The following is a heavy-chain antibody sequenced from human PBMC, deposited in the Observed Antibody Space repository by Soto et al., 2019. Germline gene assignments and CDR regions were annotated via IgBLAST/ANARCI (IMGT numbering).Heavy chain of an antibody. J-gene: IGHJ4*02. CDR2: VNPIVSMS. Sequence: QVQLVQSGAEVKRPGSSVKVSCKASGDTFNFYSINWVRQAPGLGLEWMGRVNPIVSMSNYAQKFQGRVTMTADKPTSTAYMELSSLRSADTAIYYCAGSYGSGYRAFDYWGQGALVTVSS. D-gene: IGHD3-10*01. CDR1: GDTFNFYS. CDR3: AGSYGSGYRAFDY. V-gene: IGHV1-69*02.